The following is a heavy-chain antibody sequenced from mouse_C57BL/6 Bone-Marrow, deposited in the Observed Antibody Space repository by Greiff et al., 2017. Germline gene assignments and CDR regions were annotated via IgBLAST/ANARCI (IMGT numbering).Heavy chain of an antibody. CDR2: IWGGGST. J-gene: IGHJ3*01. Sequence: VQLQQSGPGLVQPSQSLSITCTVSGFSFTSYGVHWVRQSPGKGLEWLGVIWGGGSTAYNAAFISSLYISKDNSKSQVFFKMNSLQADDTAIYYCARPWFAYWGQGTLVTVSA. CDR1: GFSFTSYG. CDR3: ARPWFAY. V-gene: IGHV2-2*01.